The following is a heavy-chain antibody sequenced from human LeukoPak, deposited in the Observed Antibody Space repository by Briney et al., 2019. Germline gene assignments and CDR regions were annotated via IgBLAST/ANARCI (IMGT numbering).Heavy chain of an antibody. CDR1: GFTFGDYA. J-gene: IGHJ4*02. D-gene: IGHD3-16*01. V-gene: IGHV3-49*03. Sequence: GGSLRLSCTASGFTFGDYALSWFRQAPGKGLEWVAFIRSRAYGATTEYAASVKDRFTISRDDSESIAYLHMDSLKTGDTAVYYCTRVASRVMTTYYFDYWGQGALVTVSS. CDR3: TRVASRVMTTYYFDY. CDR2: IRSRAYGATT.